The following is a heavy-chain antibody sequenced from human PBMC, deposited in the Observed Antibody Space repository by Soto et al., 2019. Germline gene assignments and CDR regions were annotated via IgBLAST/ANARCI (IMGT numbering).Heavy chain of an antibody. V-gene: IGHV3-48*03. CDR3: ARDGYDSSGDSEYFQY. CDR1: GFTFSTYE. J-gene: IGHJ1*01. CDR2: ISSSGSSI. Sequence: PGGSLRLSCAASGFTFSTYEMNWVRQAPGKGLEWISYISSSGSSIYYADSVKGRFTISRDNAWNSLHLQVNSLRVEDTAVYYCARDGYDSSGDSEYFQYWGQGTLVTVSS. D-gene: IGHD3-22*01.